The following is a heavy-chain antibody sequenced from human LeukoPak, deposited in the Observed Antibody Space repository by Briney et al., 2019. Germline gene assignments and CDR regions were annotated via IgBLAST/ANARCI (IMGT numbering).Heavy chain of an antibody. CDR3: ARERGYDYVWGSYRYGGDYFDY. CDR1: GFTFSSYW. CDR2: IKQDGSEK. V-gene: IGHV3-7*03. Sequence: PGGSLRLSCAASGFTFSSYWMSWVRQAPGKGLEWVANIKQDGSEKYYVDSVKGRFTTSRDNAKNSLYLQMNSLRAEDTAVYYCARERGYDYVWGSYRYGGDYFDYWGQGTLVTVSS. J-gene: IGHJ4*02. D-gene: IGHD3-16*02.